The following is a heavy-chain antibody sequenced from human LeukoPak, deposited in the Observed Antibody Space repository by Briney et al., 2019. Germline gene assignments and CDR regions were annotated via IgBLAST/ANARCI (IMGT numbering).Heavy chain of an antibody. D-gene: IGHD3-22*01. J-gene: IGHJ3*02. CDR3: AKAVNSVYDSSGPI. Sequence: GGSLRLSCAASGFTFSNYAMTWVRQAPGKGLEWVSTISESGDWAVYADSVKGRFTTSRDNSKNTLYLQMNSLRAEDTAVYYCAKAVNSVYDSSGPIWGQGTMVTVSS. V-gene: IGHV3-23*01. CDR2: ISESGDWA. CDR1: GFTFSNYA.